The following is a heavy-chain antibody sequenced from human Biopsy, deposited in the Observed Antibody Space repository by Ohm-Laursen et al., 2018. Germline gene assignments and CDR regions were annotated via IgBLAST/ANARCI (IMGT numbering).Heavy chain of an antibody. Sequence: SQTLSLTCTVSGRSISSDYWSWIRQTPGKGREWIGYIYYSGSTNYNPSLKSRVTISVDTSKNQFSLRLNSVTAADTAVYYCARATNSTGWPYYYFYGMDVWGQGTTVTVSS. CDR2: IYYSGST. CDR1: GRSISSDY. D-gene: IGHD2/OR15-2a*01. V-gene: IGHV4-59*01. CDR3: ARATNSTGWPYYYFYGMDV. J-gene: IGHJ6*02.